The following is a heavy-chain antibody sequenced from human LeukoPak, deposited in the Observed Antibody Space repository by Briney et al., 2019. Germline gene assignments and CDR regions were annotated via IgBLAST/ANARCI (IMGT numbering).Heavy chain of an antibody. CDR2: IYHSGST. CDR1: GYSISSGYY. CDR3: ARIGGYYYYYMDV. V-gene: IGHV4-38-2*02. J-gene: IGHJ6*03. Sequence: SETLSLTCTVSGYSISSGYYWGWTRQPPGKGLEWIGSIYHSGSTYYNPSLKSRVTISVDTSKNQFSLKLSSVTAADTAVYYCARIGGYYYYYMDVWGKGTTVTVSS. D-gene: IGHD3-16*01.